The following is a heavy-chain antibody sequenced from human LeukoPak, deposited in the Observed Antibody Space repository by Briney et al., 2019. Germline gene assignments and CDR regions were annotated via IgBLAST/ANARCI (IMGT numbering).Heavy chain of an antibody. CDR1: GFTLSGFS. J-gene: IGHJ4*02. CDR2: ISTSSRST. CDR3: ARSAVRGVACDY. Sequence: GGSLRLSCTDSGFTLSGFSMHWVRHAPGKGLEWLSYISTSSRSTYYADSVKGRFTISRDNAKNTLFLDVHSLRPGDSAVYYCARSAVRGVACDYWGQGTLLTVSS. D-gene: IGHD3-10*01. V-gene: IGHV3-48*01.